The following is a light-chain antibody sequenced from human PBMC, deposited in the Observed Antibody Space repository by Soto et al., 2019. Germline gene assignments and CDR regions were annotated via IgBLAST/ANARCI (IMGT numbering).Light chain of an antibody. J-gene: IGKJ1*01. Sequence: EIVLTQYPGTLSLSPGERSALSCMASHSVSNNYLAWYQQKPGQAPRLLIYGASKRAIGLPARFSGSGSGTEFTLTITSLQSEDFAVYYCQQYNKWPQTFGQGTKVDIK. V-gene: IGKV3-15*01. CDR3: QQYNKWPQT. CDR2: GAS. CDR1: HSVSNN.